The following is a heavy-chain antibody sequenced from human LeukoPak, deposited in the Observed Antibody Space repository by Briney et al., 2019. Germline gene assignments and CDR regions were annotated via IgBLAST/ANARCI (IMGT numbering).Heavy chain of an antibody. J-gene: IGHJ5*02. CDR2: ISGSGGST. Sequence: GGSLRLSCAASGFTFSSYAMSWVRQAPGKGLEWVSAISGSGGSTYYADSVKGRFTISRDNAKNSLYLQMNSLRAEDTAVYYCARGNGVITYNWFDPWGQGTLVTVSS. V-gene: IGHV3-23*01. D-gene: IGHD3-22*01. CDR1: GFTFSSYA. CDR3: ARGNGVITYNWFDP.